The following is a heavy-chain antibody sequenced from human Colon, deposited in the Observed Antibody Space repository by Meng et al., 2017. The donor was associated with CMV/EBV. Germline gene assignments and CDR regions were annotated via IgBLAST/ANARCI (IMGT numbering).Heavy chain of an antibody. CDR1: GFTFSHYW. J-gene: IGHJ4*02. V-gene: IGHV3-30*03. CDR3: ARGLELPDY. CDR2: ILFDGTKE. D-gene: IGHD1-7*01. Sequence: GESLKISCEASGFTFSHYWMHWFRQAPGKGLEWVAVILFDGTKEYYADSVKGRFTISRDISKSTVFLQMNSLKSEDTAVYYCARGLELPDYWGQGTVVTVSS.